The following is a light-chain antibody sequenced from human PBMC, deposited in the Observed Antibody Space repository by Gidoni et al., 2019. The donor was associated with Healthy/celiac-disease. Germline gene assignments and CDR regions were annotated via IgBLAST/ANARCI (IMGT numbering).Light chain of an antibody. V-gene: IGLV1-47*01. CDR1: SSNIGSNY. J-gene: IGLJ1*01. Sequence: QSVLTQPPSASGTPGQRVTISCSGSSSNIGSNYVYWYQQLPGTAPKLLIYRNNQRPSGVPDRFSGSKSGTSASLAISGLRSEDEADYYCAAWDDSLRALVFGTGTKVTVL. CDR3: AAWDDSLRALV. CDR2: RNN.